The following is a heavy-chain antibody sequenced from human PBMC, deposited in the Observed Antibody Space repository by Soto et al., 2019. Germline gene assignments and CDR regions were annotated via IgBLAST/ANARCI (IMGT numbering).Heavy chain of an antibody. Sequence: QVQLVQSGAEVKKPGSSVKVSCKASGVTFSSYTISWVRQAPGQGLEWMGRIIPILGIANYAQKFQGRVTITADKSTTTAYMELSSLRSEDTAVYYCARAQEVKRNYYYYYMDVWGKGTTVTVSS. J-gene: IGHJ6*03. V-gene: IGHV1-69*02. D-gene: IGHD4-4*01. CDR1: GVTFSSYT. CDR2: IIPILGIA. CDR3: ARAQEVKRNYYYYYMDV.